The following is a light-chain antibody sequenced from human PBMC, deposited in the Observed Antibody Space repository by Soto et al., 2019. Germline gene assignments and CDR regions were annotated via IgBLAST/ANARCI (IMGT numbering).Light chain of an antibody. CDR3: QQYNNWPT. V-gene: IGKV1-6*01. Sequence: AIKMTRSPSSLSASVGDRGTITCRASQGIRNDLGWYQQKPGKAPKLLIYAASSLQSGVPSRFSGSGSGTDFTLTISSLQSEDFAVYYCQQYNNWPTFGQGTKVDIK. J-gene: IGKJ1*01. CDR1: QGIRND. CDR2: AAS.